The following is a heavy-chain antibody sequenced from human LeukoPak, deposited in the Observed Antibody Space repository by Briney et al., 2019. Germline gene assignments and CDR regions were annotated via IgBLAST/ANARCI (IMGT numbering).Heavy chain of an antibody. CDR3: ARSRITTGIHWFDP. V-gene: IGHV5-51*01. CDR1: GYSFTTYW. Sequence: GESLNISCKGSGYSFTTYWIGWVRQMPGKGLEWMGIIYPGDSDTRYSPSFQGQVTISVDKSISTAYLQWSSLKASDTAMYYCARSRITTGIHWFDPWGQGTLVTVSS. CDR2: IYPGDSDT. J-gene: IGHJ5*02. D-gene: IGHD3-3*01.